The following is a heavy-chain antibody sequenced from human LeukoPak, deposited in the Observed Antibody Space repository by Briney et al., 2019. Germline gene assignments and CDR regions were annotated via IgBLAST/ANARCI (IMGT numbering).Heavy chain of an antibody. Sequence: PSETLSLTCTVSGGSISSYYWSWLRQPPGKGLEWLGYIYYSGSTNYNPSLKSRVTISVDTSKNQFSLKLSSVTAADTAVYYCARRVPGLATIIGAFDIRGQGTMVTVSS. CDR1: GGSISSYY. CDR3: ARRVPGLATIIGAFDI. D-gene: IGHD5-12*01. CDR2: IYYSGST. V-gene: IGHV4-59*08. J-gene: IGHJ3*02.